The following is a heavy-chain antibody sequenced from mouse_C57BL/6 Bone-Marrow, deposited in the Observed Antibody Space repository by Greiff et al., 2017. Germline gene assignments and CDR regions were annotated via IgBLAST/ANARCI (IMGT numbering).Heavy chain of an antibody. Sequence: VQLQQSGAELMKPGASVKLSCKATGYTFTGYWIEWVKQRPGHGLEWIGEILPGRGSTNYNEKVKGKATFTADQSSNTAYMQLSSLTTEDSAIYYCAGSTMVTTRFAYWGQGTLVTVSA. D-gene: IGHD2-2*01. CDR1: GYTFTGYW. CDR3: AGSTMVTTRFAY. CDR2: ILPGRGST. J-gene: IGHJ3*01. V-gene: IGHV1-9*01.